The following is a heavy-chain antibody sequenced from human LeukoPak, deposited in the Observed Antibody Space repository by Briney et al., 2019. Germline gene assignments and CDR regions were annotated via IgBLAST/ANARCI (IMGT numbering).Heavy chain of an antibody. CDR2: SSPYNRNA. J-gene: IGHJ4*02. V-gene: IGHV1-18*01. CDR3: AKSGETYGDY. CDR1: GYTFINYY. Sequence: GASVKVSCKASGYTFINYYISWVRQAPGHGLEWMGWSSPYNRNANYAQKFQGRVTMTTDTSTSTAYMELRSLRSDDTAVYYCAKSGETYGDYWGQGTLVTVSS. D-gene: IGHD4-17*01.